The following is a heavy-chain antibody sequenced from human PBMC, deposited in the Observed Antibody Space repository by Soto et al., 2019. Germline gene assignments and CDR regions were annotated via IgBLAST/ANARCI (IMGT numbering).Heavy chain of an antibody. CDR1: GFTFGDYA. Sequence: EVQLVESGGGLVQPGRSLRLSCAASGFTFGDYAMHWVRQVPGKGLEWVSGISWNTGRVGYADSVKGRITISRDNAKNSLYLQMNSLRAEDTALYYCAKDIGNSGSYYKSLEYWGQGTLVTVSS. CDR2: ISWNTGRV. V-gene: IGHV3-9*01. D-gene: IGHD3-10*01. CDR3: AKDIGNSGSYYKSLEY. J-gene: IGHJ4*02.